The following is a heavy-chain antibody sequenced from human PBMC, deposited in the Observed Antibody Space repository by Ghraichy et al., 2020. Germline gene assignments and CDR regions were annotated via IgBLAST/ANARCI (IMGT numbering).Heavy chain of an antibody. V-gene: IGHV3-30-3*01. CDR3: ARGGGYCSSTSCYRIFDY. J-gene: IGHJ4*02. CDR1: GFTFSSYA. D-gene: IGHD2-2*01. Sequence: GESLNISCAASGFTFSSYAMHWVRQAPGKGLEWVAVISYDGSNKYYADSVKGRFTISRDNSKNTLYLQMNSLRAEDTAVYYCARGGGYCSSTSCYRIFDYWGQGTLVTVSS. CDR2: ISYDGSNK.